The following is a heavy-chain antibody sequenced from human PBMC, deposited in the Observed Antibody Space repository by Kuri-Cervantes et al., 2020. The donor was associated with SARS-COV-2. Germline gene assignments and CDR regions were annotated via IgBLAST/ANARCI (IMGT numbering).Heavy chain of an antibody. CDR2: ISSSSSYT. V-gene: IGHV3-21*05. Sequence: GGSLSLSCAASGFTFSSYGMSWVRQAPGEGLEWVSYISSSSSYTNYADSVKGRVTISRDNAKNSLYLQMNSLRAEDTAVYDCARDSYCSSTSCYSYGMDVWGQGTTVTVSS. CDR1: GFTFSSYG. J-gene: IGHJ6*02. CDR3: ARDSYCSSTSCYSYGMDV. D-gene: IGHD2-2*01.